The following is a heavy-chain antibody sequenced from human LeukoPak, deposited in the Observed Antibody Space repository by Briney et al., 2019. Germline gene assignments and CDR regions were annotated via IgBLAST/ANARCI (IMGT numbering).Heavy chain of an antibody. CDR2: ISGSGGST. V-gene: IGHV3-23*01. D-gene: IGHD4-17*01. CDR1: GFTFSNYD. J-gene: IGHJ4*02. Sequence: WGSLRSSSAAPGFTFSNYDTSWVRQAPGKGLEWVSGISGSGGSTFYADSVKGRFTISRDNSKNTLYLEMNSLRAEDTALFYCAKSGDQVTVTKLDYWGQRSIVSASS. CDR3: AKSGDQVTVTKLDY.